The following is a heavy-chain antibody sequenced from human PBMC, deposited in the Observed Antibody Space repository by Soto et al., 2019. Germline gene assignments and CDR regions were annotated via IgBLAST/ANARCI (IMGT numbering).Heavy chain of an antibody. CDR3: AGGYSAVGAY. V-gene: IGHV4-34*02. Sequence: QVRLQQWVAGLLKPSETLSLTCAVFGGSFSGHYWSWIRQPPGKGLEWIGEIDHSGSINYNPSLKSRITISVDTSKNQFSLKLRSVTAADTAVYYCAGGYSAVGAYWGQGTLVTVSP. J-gene: IGHJ4*02. D-gene: IGHD2-21*01. CDR2: IDHSGSI. CDR1: GGSFSGHY.